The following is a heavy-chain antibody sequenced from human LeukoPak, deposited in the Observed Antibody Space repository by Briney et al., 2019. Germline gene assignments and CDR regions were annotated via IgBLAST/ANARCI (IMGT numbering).Heavy chain of an antibody. J-gene: IGHJ4*02. CDR2: IYYSGST. CDR3: ASSPWSSSWYYFDY. D-gene: IGHD6-13*01. Sequence: PSETLSLTXTVSGGSISSYYWSWIRQPPGKGLEWIGYIYYSGSTNYNPSLKSRVTISVDTSKNQFSLKLSSVTAADTAVYYCASSPWSSSWYYFDYWGQGTLVTVSS. V-gene: IGHV4-59*01. CDR1: GGSISSYY.